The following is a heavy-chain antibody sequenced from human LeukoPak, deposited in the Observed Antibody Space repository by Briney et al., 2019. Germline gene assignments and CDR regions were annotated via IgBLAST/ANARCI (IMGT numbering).Heavy chain of an antibody. CDR1: GGSFSGYY. J-gene: IGHJ4*02. V-gene: IGHV4-34*01. Sequence: SETLSLTCAVYGGSFSGYYWSWIRQPPGKGLEWIGEINHSGSTNFNPSLKSRVTISVDTSKNQFSLKLSSVTAADTAVHYCARGALAPDYGGNSKIIDYWGQGTLVTVSS. CDR3: ARGALAPDYGGNSKIIDY. D-gene: IGHD4-23*01. CDR2: INHSGST.